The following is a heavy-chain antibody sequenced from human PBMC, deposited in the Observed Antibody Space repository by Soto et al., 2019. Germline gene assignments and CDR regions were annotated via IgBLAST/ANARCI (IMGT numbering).Heavy chain of an antibody. CDR1: GFTFSSYA. Sequence: GGSLRLSCAASGFTFSSYAMSWVRQAPGKGLEWVSAISGSGGSTYYADSVKGRFTISRDNSKNTLYLQMNSLRAEDTAVYYCAKEVPSSSGWWGYYYYGMDVWGQGTTVTVSS. CDR2: ISGSGGST. CDR3: AKEVPSSSGWWGYYYYGMDV. D-gene: IGHD6-19*01. J-gene: IGHJ6*02. V-gene: IGHV3-23*01.